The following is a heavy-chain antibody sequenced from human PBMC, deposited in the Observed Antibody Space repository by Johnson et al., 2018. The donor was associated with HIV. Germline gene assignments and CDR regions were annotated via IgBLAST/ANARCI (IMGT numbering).Heavy chain of an antibody. CDR2: IRYDGSNK. Sequence: QEKLVESGGGVVQPGGSLRLSCAASGFTFSSYGMHWVRQAPGKGLEWVAFIRYDGSNKYYADSVKGRFTISRDNSENTLYLQMNSLKAEDTAVYYCAILSDDAFDFWGQGTMVIVSS. CDR1: GFTFSSYG. V-gene: IGHV3-30*02. J-gene: IGHJ3*01. CDR3: AILSDDAFDF.